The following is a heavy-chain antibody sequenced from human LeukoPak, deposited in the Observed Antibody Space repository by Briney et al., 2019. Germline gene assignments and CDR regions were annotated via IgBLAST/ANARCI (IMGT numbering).Heavy chain of an antibody. CDR1: GFTFSDYY. V-gene: IGHV3-11*06. CDR2: ISSSSSYT. CDR3: ARVAAGYSVNYFDY. J-gene: IGHJ4*02. Sequence: GGSLRLSCAASGFTFSDYYMSWIRQAPGKGLEWVSYISSSSSYTNYADSVKGRFTISRDNVENSLYLQMNSLRDEDTAVYYCARVAAGYSVNYFDYWGQGTLVTVSS. D-gene: IGHD4-23*01.